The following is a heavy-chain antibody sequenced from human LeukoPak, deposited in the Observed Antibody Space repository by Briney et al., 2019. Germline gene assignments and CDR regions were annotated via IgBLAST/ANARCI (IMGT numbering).Heavy chain of an antibody. Sequence: GGSLRLSCAASGFTFSDYYMSWIRQAPGKGLEWVSSISSSSTYIYYADSVKGRFTISRDNSKNTLYLQMNSLRAEDTAVYYCARGPSGYHNTGGQGTLVTVSS. D-gene: IGHD5-12*01. J-gene: IGHJ4*02. CDR2: ISSSSTYI. CDR1: GFTFSDYY. CDR3: ARGPSGYHNT. V-gene: IGHV3-11*06.